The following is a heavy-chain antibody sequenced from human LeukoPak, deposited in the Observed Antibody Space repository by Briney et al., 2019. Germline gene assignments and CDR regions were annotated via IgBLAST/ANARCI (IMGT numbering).Heavy chain of an antibody. CDR2: IYIGGHT. D-gene: IGHD2-21*02. V-gene: IGHV3-53*01. Sequence: GGSLRLSCAASGFTVINSYLTWVRQAPGRGLEWVSVIYIGGHTFYADSVRGRFTISRDNSQNTVHLQLNSLRVEDTAVYYFATTISAVVVTATPALWGQGTLVTVSS. CDR1: GFTVINSY. CDR3: ATTISAVVVTATPAL. J-gene: IGHJ4*02.